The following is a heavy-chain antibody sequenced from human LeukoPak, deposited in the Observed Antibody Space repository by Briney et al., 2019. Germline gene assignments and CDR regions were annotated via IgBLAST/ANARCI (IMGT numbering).Heavy chain of an antibody. CDR1: GFTFSSHL. CDR3: AREAGHADAFDI. Sequence: GGSLRLSCAASGFTFSSHLMHWVRQAPGKGLVWVSRINSDGSSTSYADSVKGRFTISRDNAKNTLYLQMNSLRAEDTAVYYCAREAGHADAFDIWGQGTMVTVSS. CDR2: INSDGSST. V-gene: IGHV3-74*01. J-gene: IGHJ3*02.